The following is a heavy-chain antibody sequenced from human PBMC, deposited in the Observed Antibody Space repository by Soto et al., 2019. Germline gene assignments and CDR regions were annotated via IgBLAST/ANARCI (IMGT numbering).Heavy chain of an antibody. Sequence: PGGSLRLSCAASGFTFSSYAMSWVRQAPGKGLEWVSAISGSGGSTYYADSVKGRFTISRDNSKNTLYLQMNSLRAEDTAVYYCAKDRRYDFWSGYIFDDWGQGTLVSVPS. J-gene: IGHJ4*02. V-gene: IGHV3-23*01. D-gene: IGHD3-3*01. CDR1: GFTFSSYA. CDR2: ISGSGGST. CDR3: AKDRRYDFWSGYIFDD.